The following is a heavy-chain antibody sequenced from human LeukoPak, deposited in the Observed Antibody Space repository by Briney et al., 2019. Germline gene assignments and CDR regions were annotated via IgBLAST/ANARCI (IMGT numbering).Heavy chain of an antibody. V-gene: IGHV4-39*01. D-gene: IGHD1-26*01. J-gene: IGHJ4*02. CDR2: IYYSGST. CDR3: AKHSLGSYGY. CDR1: GGSLSSSSYY. Sequence: SDTLSLTCTVSGGSLSSSSYYWGWIRQRPGKGVEWIGSIYYSGSTYYNPSLKSRVTRSVDKSKNQFTLKLDSVTHADTSVYDRAKHSLGSYGYWVQGTLDSVSS.